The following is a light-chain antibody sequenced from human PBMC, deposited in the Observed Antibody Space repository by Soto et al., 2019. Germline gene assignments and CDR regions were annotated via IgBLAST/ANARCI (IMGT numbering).Light chain of an antibody. Sequence: EIGLTKSPGTLSLAQGERATLSCRASQPISSHNYLAWYQQKPGQAPRVLIYGASRMATGIPDRFSGSGSGTDFTLTISSLQPEDFAVYYCQQYDNSPLTFGGGTKVDI. J-gene: IGKJ4*01. V-gene: IGKV3-20*01. CDR3: QQYDNSPLT. CDR1: QPISSHNY. CDR2: GAS.